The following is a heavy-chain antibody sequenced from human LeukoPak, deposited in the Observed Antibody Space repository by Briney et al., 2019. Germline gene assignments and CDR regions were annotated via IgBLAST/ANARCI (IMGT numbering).Heavy chain of an antibody. J-gene: IGHJ4*02. Sequence: SVKVSCKASGGTFSSYAISWVRQAPGQGLEWMGGIIPIFGTANYAQKFQGRVTSTADESTITAYMELSRLRSEDTAVYYCARSSRYYDSSGLQAYYFNYWGQGTLVTVSS. CDR1: GGTFSSYA. CDR3: ARSSRYYDSSGLQAYYFNY. CDR2: IIPIFGTA. V-gene: IGHV1-69*13. D-gene: IGHD3-22*01.